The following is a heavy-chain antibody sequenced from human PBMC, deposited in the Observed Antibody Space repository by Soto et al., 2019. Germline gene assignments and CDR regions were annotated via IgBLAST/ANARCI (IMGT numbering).Heavy chain of an antibody. Sequence: VKVSCKASGYTFSSYAMHWVRQAPGQRLEWMGWINAGYGNTKSSQKFQDRVTISRDTSASTAYMELTSLRSEDTAVYYCARDTGDGTFDFWGQGTLVTVSS. CDR2: INAGYGNT. CDR1: GYTFSSYA. D-gene: IGHD7-27*01. J-gene: IGHJ4*02. V-gene: IGHV1-3*01. CDR3: ARDTGDGTFDF.